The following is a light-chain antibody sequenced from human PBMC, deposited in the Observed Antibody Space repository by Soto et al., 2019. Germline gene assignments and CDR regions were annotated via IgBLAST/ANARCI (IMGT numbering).Light chain of an antibody. CDR1: QSISSW. CDR3: QQYNSYWT. V-gene: IGKV1-5*03. J-gene: IGKJ1*01. CDR2: KAS. Sequence: DLQMTQSPSILSASVGDRVTITCRASQSISSWLAWYQQKPGKAPKLLIYKASSLEGGVPSRFSGSGSGPEFTLTISSLQPDDFATYYCQQYNSYWTFGQGTKVEIK.